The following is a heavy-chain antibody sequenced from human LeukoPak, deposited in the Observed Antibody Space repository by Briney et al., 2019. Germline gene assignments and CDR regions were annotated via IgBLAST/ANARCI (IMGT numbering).Heavy chain of an antibody. V-gene: IGHV4-61*02. Sequence: PSETLSLTCTVSGGSISSTSFYWSWIRQPAGTGLEWIGRIYASGSTKYNPSLKSRVTISVDTSKNQLSLKLSSVTAADTAIYYCAGAPAGSLEWRSPFDYWGQGALVTVSS. J-gene: IGHJ4*02. CDR2: IYASGST. CDR3: AGAPAGSLEWRSPFDY. CDR1: GGSISSTSFY. D-gene: IGHD3-3*01.